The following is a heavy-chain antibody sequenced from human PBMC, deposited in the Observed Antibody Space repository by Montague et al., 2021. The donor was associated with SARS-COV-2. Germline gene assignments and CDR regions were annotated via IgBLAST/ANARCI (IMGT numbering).Heavy chain of an antibody. CDR2: ISSSSRNI. D-gene: IGHD1-26*01. J-gene: IGHJ4*02. CDR1: GFTFSSYS. V-gene: IGHV3-21*01. Sequence: SLRLSCAASGFTFSSYSMNWVRQAPGKGLEWVSTISSSSRNIYYADSVKGRFTISRDNSKNSLYLQMNSLRAEDTAVYYCARDRGGSNPLDYWGQGTLVTVSS. CDR3: ARDRGGSNPLDY.